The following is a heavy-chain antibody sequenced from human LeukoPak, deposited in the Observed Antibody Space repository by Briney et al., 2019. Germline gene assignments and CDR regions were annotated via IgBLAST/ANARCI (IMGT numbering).Heavy chain of an antibody. Sequence: GGSLRLSCAASGFTFSSFGMSWVRQAPGKGLEWVSGISGSGDSTYYADSVKGRFTISRDNSKKTLYLQMNSLRAEDTAVYYCAELGITMIGGVWGKGTTVTISS. V-gene: IGHV3-23*01. CDR3: AELGITMIGGV. J-gene: IGHJ6*04. CDR1: GFTFSSFG. D-gene: IGHD3-10*02. CDR2: ISGSGDST.